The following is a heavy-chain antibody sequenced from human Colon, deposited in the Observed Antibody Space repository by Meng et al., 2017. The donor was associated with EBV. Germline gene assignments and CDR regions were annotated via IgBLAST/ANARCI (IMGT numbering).Heavy chain of an antibody. Sequence: LQLPETGSGLVRACKTPVLSCAASGDSTSSGDYSWTWIRQPPGTGLEWIGYIYHGVNIYYTPSLRSRVTISVDKSRNQFSLKLTSVSAADTAVYYCVRDTRRGRGWLDSWGQGTLVTVSS. V-gene: IGHV4-30-2*01. CDR1: GDSTSSGDYS. CDR3: VRDTRRGRGWLDS. CDR2: IYHGVNI. D-gene: IGHD3-10*01. J-gene: IGHJ5*01.